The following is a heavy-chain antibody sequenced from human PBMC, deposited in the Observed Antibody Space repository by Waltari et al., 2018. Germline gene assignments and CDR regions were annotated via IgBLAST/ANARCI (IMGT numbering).Heavy chain of an antibody. CDR3: ARGNYYYGMDV. J-gene: IGHJ6*02. CDR2: IYSSGET. Sequence: QVQLQESGPGLVKPSETLSLTCTVSGGSFFSYYWSWIRQTPGKGLEWIGYIYSSGETKYNPSLKSRVTISLDTSKSQRSLRLNSVTAPDTAAYYCARGNYYYGMDVWGQGTTVIVSS. V-gene: IGHV4-59*01. CDR1: GGSFFSYY.